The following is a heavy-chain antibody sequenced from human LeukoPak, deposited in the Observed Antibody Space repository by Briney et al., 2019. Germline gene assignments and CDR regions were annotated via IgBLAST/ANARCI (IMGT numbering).Heavy chain of an antibody. Sequence: SETLCLTCTVSGGSVSSGSYSWSWVRQPAGKGLEWVGRFYTSGSTNYNPSLKSRVTISVDTSKKQFSLKLSSVTAADTAVYYCAREKIGYYDGSGRGWFDPWGQGTLVTVSS. V-gene: IGHV4-61*02. D-gene: IGHD3-22*01. J-gene: IGHJ5*02. CDR2: FYTSGST. CDR1: GGSVSSGSYS. CDR3: AREKIGYYDGSGRGWFDP.